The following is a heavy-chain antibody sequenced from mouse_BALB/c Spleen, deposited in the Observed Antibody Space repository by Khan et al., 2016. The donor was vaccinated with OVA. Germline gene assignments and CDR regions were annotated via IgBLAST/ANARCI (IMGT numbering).Heavy chain of an antibody. CDR1: GYTFTEYT. CDR2: INPKNGVT. D-gene: IGHD3-3*01. J-gene: IGHJ4*01. CDR3: ARDAGRY. Sequence: EVQLQQSGPELVKPGASVKISWKTSGYTFTEYTLHWVKQSHGKSLEWIGVINPKNGVTSYNQKFKGKATLTVDKSSSTAYMEFRSLTSEDSAVYYCARDAGRYWGQGTSVTVSS. V-gene: IGHV1-18*01.